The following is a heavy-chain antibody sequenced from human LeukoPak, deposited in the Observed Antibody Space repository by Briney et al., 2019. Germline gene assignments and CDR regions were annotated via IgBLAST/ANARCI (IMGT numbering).Heavy chain of an antibody. V-gene: IGHV4-34*01. J-gene: IGHJ4*02. CDR1: GGSFSGYY. Sequence: SETLSLTCAVYGGSFSGYYWSWIRQPPGKGLEWIGEINHSGSTNYNPSLKSRVTISVDTSKNQFSLKLSSVAAADTAVYYCARGTGYWGQGTLVTVSS. CDR3: ARGTGY. CDR2: INHSGST.